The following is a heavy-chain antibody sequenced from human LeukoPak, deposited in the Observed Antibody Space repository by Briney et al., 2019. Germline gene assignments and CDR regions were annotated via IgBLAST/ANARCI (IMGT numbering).Heavy chain of an antibody. J-gene: IGHJ4*02. Sequence: PGGSLTLSCAASGFTFSSYEMNWCRQAPGKGREWVAGISYDGRDTYYADSVKGRFTFSGDNSMNTLYLQMDSLIAEDTAVYYCARSGFCTGGSCGYFAYWGQGTLVTVSS. CDR3: ARSGFCTGGSCGYFAY. CDR2: ISYDGRDT. D-gene: IGHD2-8*02. CDR1: GFTFSSYE. V-gene: IGHV3-30*04.